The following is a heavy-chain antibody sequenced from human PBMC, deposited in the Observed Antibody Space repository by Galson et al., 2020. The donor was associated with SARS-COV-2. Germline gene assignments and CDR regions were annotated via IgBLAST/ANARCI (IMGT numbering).Heavy chain of an antibody. V-gene: IGHV4-61*01. J-gene: IGHJ4*02. Sequence: SETLSLTCTVSGGSVSSDRYYWSWIRQPPGKGLEWIGYVSYGGGSSYNPSLKSRVTISVDTSKNQFSLKVSSVTAADTALYYCARETYDSSGYYYYYWGQGTLVTVSS. CDR2: VSYGGGS. D-gene: IGHD3-22*01. CDR1: GGSVSSDRYY. CDR3: ARETYDSSGYYYYY.